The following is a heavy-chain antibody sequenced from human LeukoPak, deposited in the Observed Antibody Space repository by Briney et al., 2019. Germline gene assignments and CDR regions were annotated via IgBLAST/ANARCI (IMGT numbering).Heavy chain of an antibody. D-gene: IGHD4-11*01. CDR1: GYTFTSYA. CDR2: INAGNGNT. CDR3: ATDPRDYSNYGPPFDY. J-gene: IGHJ4*02. V-gene: IGHV1-3*01. Sequence: ASVKVSCKASGYTFTSYAMHWVRQAPGQRLEWMGWINAGNGNTKYSQKFQGRVTITRDTSASTAYMELSSLRSEDTAVYYCATDPRDYSNYGPPFDYWGQGTLVTVSS.